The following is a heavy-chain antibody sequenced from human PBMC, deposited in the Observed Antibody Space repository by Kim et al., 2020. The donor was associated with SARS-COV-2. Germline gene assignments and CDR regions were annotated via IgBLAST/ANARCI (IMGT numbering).Heavy chain of an antibody. CDR1: GGTFSSYA. J-gene: IGHJ4*02. D-gene: IGHD3-22*01. V-gene: IGHV1-69*13. CDR3: ARDNTYYYDSSGYNFDY. Sequence: SVKVSCKASGGTFSSYAISWVRQAPGQGLEWMGGIIPIFGTANYAQKFQGRVTITADESTSTAYMELSSLRSEDTAVYYCARDNTYYYDSSGYNFDYWGQGTLVTVSS. CDR2: IIPIFGTA.